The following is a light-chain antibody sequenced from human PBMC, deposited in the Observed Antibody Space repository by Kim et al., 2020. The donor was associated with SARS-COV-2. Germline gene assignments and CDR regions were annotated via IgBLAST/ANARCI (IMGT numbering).Light chain of an antibody. CDR1: QSVSSN. CDR3: QQYNNWPLT. CDR2: GAS. J-gene: IGKJ4*01. Sequence: EIVMTQSPAILFVSPGERATLSCRASQSVSSNLAWYQHKPGQAPRLLIYGASTRATGIPARFSGSGSGTEFTLTISSLQSEDFAVYYCQQYNNWPLTFGGGTKVDIK. V-gene: IGKV3-15*01.